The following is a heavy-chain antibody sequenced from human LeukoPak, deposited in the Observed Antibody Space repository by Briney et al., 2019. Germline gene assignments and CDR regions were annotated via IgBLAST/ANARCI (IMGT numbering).Heavy chain of an antibody. Sequence: ASVKVSCKVSGYTLTELSMHWVRQAPGKGLEWMGGFDPEDGETIYAQKFQGRVTMTEDTSTDTAYMELSSLRPEDTAVYYCATDWIGTNGMLAMVRGVIPGLGYWGQGTLVTASS. CDR2: FDPEDGET. D-gene: IGHD3-10*01. J-gene: IGHJ4*02. CDR1: GYTLTELS. CDR3: ATDWIGTNGMLAMVRGVIPGLGY. V-gene: IGHV1-24*01.